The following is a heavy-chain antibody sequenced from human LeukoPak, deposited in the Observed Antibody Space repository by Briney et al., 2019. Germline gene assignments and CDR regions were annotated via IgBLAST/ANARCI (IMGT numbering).Heavy chain of an antibody. CDR1: GGSFSGYY. CDR3: ARLNRRRSGYCSGGSCFPYYYYYMDV. V-gene: IGHV4-34*01. J-gene: IGHJ6*03. CDR2: INHSGST. Sequence: SETLSLTCAVYGGSFSGYYWSWIRQPPGKGLEWIGEINHSGSTNYNPSLKSRVTISVDTSKNQFSLKLSSVTAADTAVYYCARLNRRRSGYCSGGSCFPYYYYYMDVWGKGTTVTISS. D-gene: IGHD2-15*01.